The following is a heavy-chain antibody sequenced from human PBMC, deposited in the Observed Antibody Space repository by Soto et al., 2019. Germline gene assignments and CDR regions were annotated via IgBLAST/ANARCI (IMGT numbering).Heavy chain of an antibody. V-gene: IGHV4-30-2*01. CDR2: VTHSGTA. CDR3: ARIHWAQSSLDY. D-gene: IGHD6-19*01. CDR1: GGSIDSGAFS. Sequence: PSETLSLTCAVSGGSIDSGAFSLSWIRQPPGKGLEWIGYVTHSGTAYSIPSLNGRLTLSVDSSQTQFSLKLASVTAADSAFYYCARIHWAQSSLDYWGRGILVTVSS. J-gene: IGHJ4*02.